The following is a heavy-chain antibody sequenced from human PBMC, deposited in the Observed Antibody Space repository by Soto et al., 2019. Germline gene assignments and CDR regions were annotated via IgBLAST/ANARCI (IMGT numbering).Heavy chain of an antibody. CDR2: ISGPGATI. J-gene: IGHJ4*02. Sequence: EVQLLEAGGNLIQPGGSLRLSCAASGFTFSSYAMIWVRQAPGPGLEWLSAISGPGATIYYADSVKGRFTISRDNSKNTLYLQMNSLTAEDTAVYYCAKMITIVRGVTGMREFDFWGQGALVTVSS. CDR3: AKMITIVRGVTGMREFDF. CDR1: GFTFSSYA. D-gene: IGHD3-10*01. V-gene: IGHV3-23*01.